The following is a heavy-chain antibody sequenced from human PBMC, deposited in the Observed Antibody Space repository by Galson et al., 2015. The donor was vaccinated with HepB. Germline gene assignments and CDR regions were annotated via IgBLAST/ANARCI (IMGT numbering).Heavy chain of an antibody. J-gene: IGHJ4*02. Sequence: SLRLSCAASGFTFSSYAMSWVRQAPGKGLEWVSAISGSGGSTYYADSVKGRFTISRDNSKNTLYLQMNSLRAEDTAVYYCAKDWSTTMVRGVTFDYWGQGTLVTVPS. CDR2: ISGSGGST. V-gene: IGHV3-23*01. CDR1: GFTFSSYA. D-gene: IGHD3-10*01. CDR3: AKDWSTTMVRGVTFDY.